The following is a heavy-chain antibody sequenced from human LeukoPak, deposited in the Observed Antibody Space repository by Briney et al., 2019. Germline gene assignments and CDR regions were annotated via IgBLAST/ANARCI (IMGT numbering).Heavy chain of an antibody. J-gene: IGHJ4*02. CDR3: ARDSPSYYYDSSGTFDY. Sequence: GGSLRLSCAASGFTVSSNYMSWVRQAPGKGLEWVSVIYSGGSTYYADSVKGRFTISRDNSKNTLYLQMNSLRAEDTAVYYCARDSPSYYYDSSGTFDYWGQGTLVTVSS. D-gene: IGHD3-22*01. V-gene: IGHV3-66*01. CDR2: IYSGGST. CDR1: GFTVSSNY.